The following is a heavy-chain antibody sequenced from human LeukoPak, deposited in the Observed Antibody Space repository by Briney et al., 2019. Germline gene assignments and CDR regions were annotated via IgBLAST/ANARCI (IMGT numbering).Heavy chain of an antibody. Sequence: GGSLRLSCAASGFTVSSNYMSWVRQAPGKGLEWVSVIYSGGGTYYADSVMSRFIISRDNSKNTLYLQMNSLIVEETAAYYCARADSSWYPYFDYWGQGTLVTVSS. J-gene: IGHJ4*02. CDR1: GFTVSSNY. V-gene: IGHV3-53*01. CDR2: IYSGGGT. CDR3: ARADSSWYPYFDY. D-gene: IGHD6-13*01.